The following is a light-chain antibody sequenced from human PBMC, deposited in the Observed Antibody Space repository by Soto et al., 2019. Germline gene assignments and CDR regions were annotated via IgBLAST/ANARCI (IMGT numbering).Light chain of an antibody. V-gene: IGKV3-15*01. CDR2: GAS. CDR3: QQYNNWPRT. CDR1: QSVSSN. J-gene: IGKJ1*01. Sequence: EIVMTQSPATLSVSPVERATLSCMASQSVSSNLAWYQQKPGQAPRLLIYGASTRATGIPARFSGSGSGTEFTLTISSLQSEDFVVYYCQQYNNWPRTFGQGTKVDI.